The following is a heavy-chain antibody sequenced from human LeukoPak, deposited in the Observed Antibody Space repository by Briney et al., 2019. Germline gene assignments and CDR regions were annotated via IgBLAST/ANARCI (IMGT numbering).Heavy chain of an antibody. J-gene: IGHJ4*02. V-gene: IGHV3-23*01. CDR3: AKIAVADSYYFDY. CDR1: GFTFSSYA. Sequence: TGGPLRLSCAASGFTFSSYAMSWVRQAPGKGLEWVSAISGSGGSTYYADSVKGRFTISRDNSKNTLYLQMNSLRAEDTAVYYCAKIAVADSYYFDYWGQGTLVTVSS. D-gene: IGHD6-19*01. CDR2: ISGSGGST.